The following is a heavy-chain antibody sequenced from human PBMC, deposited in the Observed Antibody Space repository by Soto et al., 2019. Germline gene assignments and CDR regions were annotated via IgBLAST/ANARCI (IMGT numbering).Heavy chain of an antibody. CDR2: IYYSGST. V-gene: IGHV4-59*01. CDR3: ARDGDFDAFDI. CDR1: GGSISSYY. Sequence: TLSLTCTVSGGSISSYYWSWIRQPPGKGLEWIGYIYYSGSTNYNPSLKSRVTISVDTSKNQFSLKLSSVTAADTAVYYCARDGDFDAFDIWGQGTMVTVSS. J-gene: IGHJ3*02. D-gene: IGHD2-21*01.